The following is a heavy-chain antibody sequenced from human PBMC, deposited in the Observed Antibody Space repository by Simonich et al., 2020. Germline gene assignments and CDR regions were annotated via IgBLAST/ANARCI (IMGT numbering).Heavy chain of an antibody. CDR2: IIGSGGST. CDR1: GFTFSSYA. J-gene: IGHJ3*02. D-gene: IGHD3-22*01. CDR3: AKDIGERITMIVVVIDAFDI. Sequence: GGGLVQPGGSLRLSCAASGFTFSSYAMSLVRQAPGNGLECVSAIIGSGGSTYYADTVKGRFTISRDNSKNTLYLQMNSLRAEDTAVDYCAKDIGERITMIVVVIDAFDIWGQGTMVTVSS. V-gene: IGHV3-23*01.